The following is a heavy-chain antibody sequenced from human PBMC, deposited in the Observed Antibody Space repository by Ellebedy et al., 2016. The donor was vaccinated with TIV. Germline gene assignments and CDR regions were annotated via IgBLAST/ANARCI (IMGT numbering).Heavy chain of an antibody. CDR2: IYKSGTT. CDR1: GGSISGGDTY. V-gene: IGHV4-39*07. J-gene: IGHJ4*02. D-gene: IGHD3-22*01. CDR3: AREWENFSESSGYHDY. Sequence: SETLSLXCTVSGGSISGGDTYWGWIRQSPGRGLEWIGSIYKSGTTYYNPSLRSRVTISVDMSKNQFSLNLFSVTAADTAVYYCAREWENFSESSGYHDYWGQGSLVTVSS.